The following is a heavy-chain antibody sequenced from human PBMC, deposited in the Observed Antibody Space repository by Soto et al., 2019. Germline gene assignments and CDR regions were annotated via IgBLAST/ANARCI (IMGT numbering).Heavy chain of an antibody. Sequence: SETLSLTCAVSGYSISSGYYWGWIRQPPGKGLEWIGSIYHSGSTYYNPSLKSRVTISLDTSKNQFSLKLSSVIAADTAVYYCARDPLCRTNTCHMSDDRLEIWGQG. CDR2: IYHSGST. CDR3: ARDPLCRTNTCHMSDDRLEI. D-gene: IGHD2-2*01. V-gene: IGHV4-38-2*02. J-gene: IGHJ3*02. CDR1: GYSISSGYY.